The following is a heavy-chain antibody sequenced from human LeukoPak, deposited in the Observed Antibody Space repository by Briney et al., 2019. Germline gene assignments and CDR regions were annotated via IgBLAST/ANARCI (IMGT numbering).Heavy chain of an antibody. CDR2: ISGSGGST. CDR1: GFTFSSYA. Sequence: GGSLRLSCAASGFTFSSYAMSWVRQAPGKGLGWVSAISGSGGSTYYADSVKGRFTISRDNSKNTLYLQMNSLRAEDTAVYYCAKDGAPAARSYYFDYWGQGTLVTVSS. CDR3: AKDGAPAARSYYFDY. V-gene: IGHV3-23*01. J-gene: IGHJ4*02. D-gene: IGHD2-2*01.